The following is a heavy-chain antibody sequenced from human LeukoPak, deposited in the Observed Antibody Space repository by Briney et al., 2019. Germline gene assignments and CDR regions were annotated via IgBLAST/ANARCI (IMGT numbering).Heavy chain of an antibody. J-gene: IGHJ6*02. D-gene: IGHD2-2*01. CDR2: IYYSGST. CDR1: GGSISSSSYY. Sequence: PSETLSLTCTVSGGSISSSSYYWGWIRQPPGKGLEWIGSIYYSGSTYYNPSLKSRVTISVDTSKNQFSLKLSSVTAADTAVYYCARDRVGQRGYYYCGMDVWGQGTTVTVSS. V-gene: IGHV4-39*02. CDR3: ARDRVGQRGYYYCGMDV.